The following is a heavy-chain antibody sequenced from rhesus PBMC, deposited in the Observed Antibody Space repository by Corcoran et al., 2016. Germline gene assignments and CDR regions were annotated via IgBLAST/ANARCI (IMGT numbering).Heavy chain of an antibody. V-gene: IGHV4S11*01. CDR3: ARSGEDDYGYYSSSAFDF. CDR2: MYGSGSRT. D-gene: IGHD3-9*01. J-gene: IGHJ3*01. CDR1: GGPISRYS. Sequence: QVQLQESGPGRVKPLETLSLTCAAAGGPISRYSWSWIRHPPGKGMEWIGYMYGSGSRTNYNPSLKSRVTLSVDTSKNQFSLKLSSVTAADTAVYYCARSGEDDYGYYSSSAFDFWGQGLRVTVSS.